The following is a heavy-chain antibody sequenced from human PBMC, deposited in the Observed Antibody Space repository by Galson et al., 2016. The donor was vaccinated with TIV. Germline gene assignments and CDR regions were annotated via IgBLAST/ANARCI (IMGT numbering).Heavy chain of an antibody. CDR1: GYTFSDYH. CDR2: INPNSGGT. V-gene: IGHV1-2*05. CDR3: ARERGPGYCSSTSCYGYYGMDV. Sequence: SVKVSCKASGYTFSDYHMHWVRQAPGQGLEWMGRINPNSGGTEYAQKFQDRVTMTRDTSISTAYMGLSRLRSDDSVIYYCARERGPGYCSSTSCYGYYGMDVWGQGTTVTFSS. D-gene: IGHD2-2*03. J-gene: IGHJ6*02.